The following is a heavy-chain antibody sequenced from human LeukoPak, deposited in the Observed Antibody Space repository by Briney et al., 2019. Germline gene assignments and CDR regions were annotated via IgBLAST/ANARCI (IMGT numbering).Heavy chain of an antibody. CDR1: GYTFTSYD. V-gene: IGHV1-8*01. CDR2: MNPNSGNT. Sequence: ASVKVSCKASGYTFTSYDINWVRQATGQGLEWMGWMNPNSGNTGYAQKFQGRVTMTRNTSISTAYMELRSLRSDDTAVYYCARDLSDHADWFDPWGQGTLVTVSS. CDR3: ARDLSDHADWFDP. D-gene: IGHD3-16*02. J-gene: IGHJ5*02.